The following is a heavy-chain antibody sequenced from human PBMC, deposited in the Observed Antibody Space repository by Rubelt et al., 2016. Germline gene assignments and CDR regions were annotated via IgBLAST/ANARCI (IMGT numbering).Heavy chain of an antibody. Sequence: VAWIRQPPGKALEWLSVIYRDGDKRYSPFLESRLTITKDTSKNRVVLTMTDMDPVDTATYYCARAYSSGWPYYFDYWGQGTLVTVSS. J-gene: IGHJ4*02. V-gene: IGHV2-5*02. CDR3: ARAYSSGWPYYFDY. D-gene: IGHD6-19*01. CDR2: IYRDGDK.